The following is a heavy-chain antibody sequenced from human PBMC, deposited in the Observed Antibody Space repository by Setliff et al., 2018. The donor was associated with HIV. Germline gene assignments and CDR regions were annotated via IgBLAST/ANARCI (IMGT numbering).Heavy chain of an antibody. Sequence: ETLSLTCTVSGGSISNYYWSWIRQPPGRGLEWIGYVYHIGTTDYNASFNSRLTISIDTSRSQFSLRLSSVTAADTAIYYCARDQAFGERFFDYWGQGIPVTVSS. J-gene: IGHJ4*02. CDR1: GGSISNYY. CDR2: VYHIGTT. V-gene: IGHV4-59*01. CDR3: ARDQAFGERFFDY. D-gene: IGHD3-10*01.